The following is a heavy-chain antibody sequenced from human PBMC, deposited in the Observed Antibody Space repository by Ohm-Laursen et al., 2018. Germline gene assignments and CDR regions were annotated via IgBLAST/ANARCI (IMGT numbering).Heavy chain of an antibody. CDR1: GFTFSSYA. D-gene: IGHD2-8*01. J-gene: IGHJ6*02. CDR2: ISGSGGST. V-gene: IGHV3-23*01. CDR3: ARDDGAYARRSGMDV. Sequence: SLRLSCSASGFTFSSYAMSWVRQAPGKGLEWVSAISGSGGSTYYAGSVRGRFTISRDNAQNSLYLHMSSLRAEDTAIYYCARDDGAYARRSGMDVWGQGTLVTVSS.